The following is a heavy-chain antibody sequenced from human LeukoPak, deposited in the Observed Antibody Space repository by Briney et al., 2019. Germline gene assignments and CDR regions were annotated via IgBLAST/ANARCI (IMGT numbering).Heavy chain of an antibody. V-gene: IGHV1-69*13. CDR2: IIPIFGTA. J-gene: IGHJ5*02. CDR3: ASGEYCGGDCYFNWFDP. Sequence: ASVKVSCKASGGTFSSYAISWVRQAPGQGLEWMGGIIPIFGTANYAQKFQGRVTITADESTSTAYMELSSLRSEDTAVYYCASGEYCGGDCYFNWFDPWGQGTLVTVSS. CDR1: GGTFSSYA. D-gene: IGHD2-21*02.